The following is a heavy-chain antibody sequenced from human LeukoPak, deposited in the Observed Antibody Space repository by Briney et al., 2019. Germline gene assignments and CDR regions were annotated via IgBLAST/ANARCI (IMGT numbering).Heavy chain of an antibody. Sequence: GRSLRLSCAASGFTFDNYAMHWVRQAPGKGLEWVSGISWNSGSIGYADSVKGRFTISRDNAKNSLYLQMNSLRAEDTALYYCAKGRDKYQLLSKNWFDPWGHGTLVTVSS. CDR1: GFTFDNYA. J-gene: IGHJ5*02. CDR2: ISWNSGSI. V-gene: IGHV3-9*01. D-gene: IGHD2-2*01. CDR3: AKGRDKYQLLSKNWFDP.